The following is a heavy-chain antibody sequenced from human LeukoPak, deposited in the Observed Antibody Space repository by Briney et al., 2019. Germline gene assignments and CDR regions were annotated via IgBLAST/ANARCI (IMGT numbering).Heavy chain of an antibody. D-gene: IGHD2-2*01. CDR1: GYTFTNFD. Sequence: GASVKVPCKASGYTFTNFDINWVRQAPGQGLEWMGWMNPVSGNAGSAQKFQGRVTLTRDTSISTAYMEVSSLRSDDTAFYYCARAPMGTAALYWGQGTLVTVSS. CDR3: ARAPMGTAALY. J-gene: IGHJ4*02. V-gene: IGHV1-8*01. CDR2: MNPVSGNA.